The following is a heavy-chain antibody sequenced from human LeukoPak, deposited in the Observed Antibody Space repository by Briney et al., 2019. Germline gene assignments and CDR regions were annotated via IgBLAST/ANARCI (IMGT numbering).Heavy chain of an antibody. V-gene: IGHV4-34*01. CDR2: INHSGST. J-gene: IGHJ5*02. CDR3: AITSGAYYDFWSGSAQISWFDP. CDR1: GGSFSGYY. D-gene: IGHD3-3*01. Sequence: SETLSLTCAVYGGSFSGYYWSWIRQPPGKGLEWIGEINHSGSTNYNPSLKSRVTISVDTSKNQFSLKLSSVTAADTAVYYCAITSGAYYDFWSGSAQISWFDPWGQGTLVTVSS.